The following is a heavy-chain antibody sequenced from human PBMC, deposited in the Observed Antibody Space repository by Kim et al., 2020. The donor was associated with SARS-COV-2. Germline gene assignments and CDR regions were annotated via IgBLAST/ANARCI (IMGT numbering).Heavy chain of an antibody. V-gene: IGHV3-23*01. J-gene: IGHJ4*03. CDR3: AKQINYYDTRTNTDGY. CDR1: GFTFSDYA. Sequence: GGSLRLSCVVSGFTFSDYAMSWVRQAPGRGLEWVSTISGTGYSTYYAASVKGRFTISRDNSKNTLYAELDSLRAEDTAVYYCAKQINYYDTRTNTDGY. CDR2: ISGTGYST. D-gene: IGHD3-22*01.